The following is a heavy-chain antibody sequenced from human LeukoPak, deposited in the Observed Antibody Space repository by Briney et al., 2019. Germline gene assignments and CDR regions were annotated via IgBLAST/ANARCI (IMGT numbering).Heavy chain of an antibody. CDR2: IYSGGST. Sequence: PGGSLRHSCAASGFTVSSNYISWVRQAPGKGLEWVSVIYSGGSTYYVDSVKGRFTISRDNSKNTLYLQMNSLRAEDTAVYYCAGGPTRYYFDYWGQGTLVTVSS. CDR1: GFTVSSNY. CDR3: AGGPTRYYFDY. J-gene: IGHJ4*02. V-gene: IGHV3-53*01. D-gene: IGHD2-2*01.